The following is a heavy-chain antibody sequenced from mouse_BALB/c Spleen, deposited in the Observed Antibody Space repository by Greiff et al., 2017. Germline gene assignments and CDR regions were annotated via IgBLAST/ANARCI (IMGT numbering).Heavy chain of an antibody. V-gene: IGHV1-9*01. Sequence: VQGVESGAELMKPGASVKISCKATGYTFSSYWIEWVKQRPGHGLEWIGEILPGSGSTNYNEKFKGKATFTADTSSNTAYMQLSSLTSEDSAVYYCARSVSTTVVDYWGQGTTLTVSS. J-gene: IGHJ2*01. CDR3: ARSVSTTVVDY. D-gene: IGHD1-1*01. CDR1: GYTFSSYW. CDR2: ILPGSGST.